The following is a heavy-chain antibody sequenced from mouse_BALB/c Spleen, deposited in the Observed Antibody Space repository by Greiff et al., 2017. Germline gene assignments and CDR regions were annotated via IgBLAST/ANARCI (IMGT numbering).Heavy chain of an antibody. D-gene: IGHD1-1*01. Sequence: QVQLQQSGAELMKPGASVKISCKATGYTFSSYWIEWVKQRPGHGLEWIGEILPGSGSTNYNEKFKGKATFTADTSSNTAYMQLSSLTSEDSAVYYCARRFITTVVAEAYWGQGTLVTVSA. CDR2: ILPGSGST. CDR3: ARRFITTVVAEAY. CDR1: GYTFSSYW. V-gene: IGHV1-9*01. J-gene: IGHJ3*01.